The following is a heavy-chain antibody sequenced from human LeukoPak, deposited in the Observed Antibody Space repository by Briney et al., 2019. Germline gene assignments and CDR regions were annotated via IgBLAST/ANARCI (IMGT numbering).Heavy chain of an antibody. J-gene: IGHJ4*02. CDR1: GGTFSSYA. Sequence: ASVKVSCKASGGTFSSYAISWVRQAPGQGLEWMGWINPNSGGTNYAQKFQGRVTMTRDMSITTAYMELSSLRSGDTAVYYCVRIYYGPDYWGQGTLVTVSS. CDR2: INPNSGGT. CDR3: VRIYYGPDY. D-gene: IGHD4-17*01. V-gene: IGHV1-2*02.